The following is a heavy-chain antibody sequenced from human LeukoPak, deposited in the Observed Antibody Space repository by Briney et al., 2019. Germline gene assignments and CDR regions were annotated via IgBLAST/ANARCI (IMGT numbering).Heavy chain of an antibody. CDR2: IYYSGST. V-gene: IGHV4-31*03. D-gene: IGHD2-15*01. Sequence: SETLSLTCTVSGGSIGSGGYYWSWIRQHPGKGLEWIGYIYYSGSTYYNPSLKSRVTISVDTSKNQFSLKLSSVTAADTAVYYCARSGNCSGGSCYDLNYYYYMDVWGKGTTVTVSS. J-gene: IGHJ6*03. CDR3: ARSGNCSGGSCYDLNYYYYMDV. CDR1: GGSIGSGGYY.